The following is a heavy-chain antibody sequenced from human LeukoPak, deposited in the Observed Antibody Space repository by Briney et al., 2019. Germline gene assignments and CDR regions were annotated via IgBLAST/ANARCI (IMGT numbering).Heavy chain of an antibody. CDR1: GFTCSTYA. CDR3: AGTYYYDSSGYSYEY. V-gene: IGHV3-23*01. Sequence: GGSLRLSCAASGFTCSTYAMSWVRQAPGKGLEWVSGISGSGDRTDYADSVKGRFTISRDNSKNTLYVQMNSLRAEDTAVYYCAGTYYYDSSGYSYEYWGQGTLVAVSS. D-gene: IGHD3-22*01. J-gene: IGHJ4*02. CDR2: ISGSGDRT.